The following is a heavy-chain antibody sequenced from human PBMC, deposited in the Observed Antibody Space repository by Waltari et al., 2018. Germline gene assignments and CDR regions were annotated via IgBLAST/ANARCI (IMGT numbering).Heavy chain of an antibody. CDR1: GGTFSSYD. D-gene: IGHD2-8*02. CDR2: ITPLFVTA. V-gene: IGHV1-69*13. CDR3: ARVGVLVVYATIPRGPFDY. Sequence: QVQLVQSGAEVKKPGSSVKVTCKASGGTFSSYDISWVRQAPGQGLEWMGGITPLFVTATYAQKFQGSVTITADESPSTAYMELSSLRSEDTAVYYCARVGVLVVYATIPRGPFDYWGQGTLVTVSS. J-gene: IGHJ4*02.